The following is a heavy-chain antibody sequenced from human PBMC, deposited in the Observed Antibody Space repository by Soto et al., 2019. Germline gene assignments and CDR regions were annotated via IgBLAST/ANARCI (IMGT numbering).Heavy chain of an antibody. J-gene: IGHJ4*02. Sequence: SETLSLTCTVSGGSISSYYWTWIRQPPGKGLEWIGCIYYSGSTNYNPSLKSRVTISVDTSKNQFSLKLSSVTAADTAVYYCARRGVGVAATRSAFDYWGQGTLVTVSS. V-gene: IGHV4-59*01. CDR2: IYYSGST. CDR1: GGSISSYY. D-gene: IGHD2-15*01. CDR3: ARRGVGVAATRSAFDY.